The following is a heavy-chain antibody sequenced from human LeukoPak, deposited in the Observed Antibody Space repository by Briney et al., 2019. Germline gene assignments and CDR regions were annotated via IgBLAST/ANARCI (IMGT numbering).Heavy chain of an antibody. Sequence: ASVKVSCKASGYTFTGYYMHWVRQAPGQGLEWMGWINPNSGGTNYAQKFQGRVTVTRDTSISTAYMELSRPRSDDTAVYYCARERDIVVVVDALRWFDPWGQGTLVTVSS. D-gene: IGHD2-15*01. V-gene: IGHV1-2*02. J-gene: IGHJ5*02. CDR2: INPNSGGT. CDR3: ARERDIVVVVDALRWFDP. CDR1: GYTFTGYY.